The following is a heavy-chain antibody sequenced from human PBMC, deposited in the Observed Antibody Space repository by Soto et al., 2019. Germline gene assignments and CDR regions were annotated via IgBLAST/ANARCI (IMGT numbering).Heavy chain of an antibody. CDR2: INAGNGNT. Sequence: QVQLVQSGAEEKKPGASVKVSCKASGYTFTSHAMHWVRQAPGQRLAWMGWINAGNGNTKDSQKFQGRVTITTDTSASTAYMELSSLRSEDTAVYYCARDGIAAAGTSWFDPWGQGTLVTVSS. J-gene: IGHJ5*02. CDR3: ARDGIAAAGTSWFDP. CDR1: GYTFTSHA. D-gene: IGHD6-13*01. V-gene: IGHV1-3*05.